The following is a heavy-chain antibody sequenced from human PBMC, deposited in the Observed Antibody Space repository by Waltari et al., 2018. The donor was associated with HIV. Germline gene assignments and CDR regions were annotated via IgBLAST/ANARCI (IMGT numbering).Heavy chain of an antibody. J-gene: IGHJ4*02. Sequence: VVQPGRSLRLSCAASGFTFSRSGFHWVRQTPGKGLEWVAVIWHDGSKKYYVDSVKGRFTISRDDSKNTVYLQMYSLRVEDTALYYCATVRGNRQSPIDYWGQGTLVTVSS. CDR2: IWHDGSKK. CDR1: GFTFSRSG. V-gene: IGHV3-33*01. CDR3: ATVRGNRQSPIDY.